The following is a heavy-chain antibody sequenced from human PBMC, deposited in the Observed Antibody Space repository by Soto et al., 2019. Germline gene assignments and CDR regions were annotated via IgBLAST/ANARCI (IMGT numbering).Heavy chain of an antibody. J-gene: IGHJ6*03. Sequence: GASVKVSCKASGYTFTSYDINWVRQATGQRPEWVGWMNPNSGNTGYEQKFQGRVTMTRNTSISTAYMELSSLRSEDTAVYYCARGLYDFWSGYLAFYYYYYMDVWGKGTTVTVSS. CDR2: MNPNSGNT. D-gene: IGHD3-3*01. CDR3: ARGLYDFWSGYLAFYYYYYMDV. V-gene: IGHV1-8*01. CDR1: GYTFTSYD.